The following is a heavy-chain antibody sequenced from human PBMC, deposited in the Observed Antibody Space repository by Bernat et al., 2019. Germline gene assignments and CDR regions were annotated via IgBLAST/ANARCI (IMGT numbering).Heavy chain of an antibody. V-gene: IGHV3-33*01. CDR3: AREGFCIAAAVTNSPLDY. J-gene: IGHJ4*02. CDR1: GFTFSSYG. Sequence: QVQLVESGGGVVQPGRSLRLSCAASGFTFSSYGMHWVHQAPGKGLEWVAVIWYDGSNKYYAESVKGRFTISRNNSKNTLYLQMNSLRAEDTAVYYCAREGFCIAAAVTNSPLDYWGQGTLVTVSS. D-gene: IGHD6-13*01. CDR2: IWYDGSNK.